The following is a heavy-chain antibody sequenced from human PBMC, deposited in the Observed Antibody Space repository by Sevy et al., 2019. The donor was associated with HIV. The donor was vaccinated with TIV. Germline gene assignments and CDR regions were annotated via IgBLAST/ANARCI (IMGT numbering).Heavy chain of an antibody. J-gene: IGHJ4*02. CDR3: ATHARIAAAGRVFDY. CDR2: IYQSGNT. Sequence: SETLSLTCAVSAYSVSSAYSWGWIRQPPGKGLEWIGNIYQSGNTYYNPSLKSRVTISVDTSNNQFSLRLTSVTAADTAVYYCATHARIAAAGRVFDYWGQGTLVTVSS. V-gene: IGHV4-38-2*01. CDR1: AYSVSSAYS. D-gene: IGHD6-13*01.